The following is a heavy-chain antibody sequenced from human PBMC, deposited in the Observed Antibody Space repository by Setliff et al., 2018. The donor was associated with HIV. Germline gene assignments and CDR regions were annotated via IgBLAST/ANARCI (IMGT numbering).Heavy chain of an antibody. V-gene: IGHV4-39*07. D-gene: IGHD5-12*01. CDR1: GGSISSSYY. J-gene: IGHJ4*02. Sequence: SETLSLTCTVSGGSISSSYYWGWIRQPPGKGLEWIGSMYYTGSTYYNLSLKSRVTISVDTSKKQFSLKLSSVTAADTAVYYCARVGTRGYSGYAPLDFFDYWGQGTLVTVSS. CDR3: ARVGTRGYSGYAPLDFFDY. CDR2: MYYTGST.